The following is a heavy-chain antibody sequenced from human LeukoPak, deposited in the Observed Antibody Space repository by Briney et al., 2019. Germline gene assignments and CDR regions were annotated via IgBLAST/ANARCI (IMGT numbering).Heavy chain of an antibody. CDR1: SSYW. Sequence: SSYWMNWARQAPGKGLEWIGSIYYSGSTYYNPSLKSRVTISVDTSKNQFSLKLSSVTAADTAVYYCARHPVATAELGYWGQGTLVTVSS. CDR3: ARHPVATAELGY. D-gene: IGHD5-12*01. V-gene: IGHV4-39*01. J-gene: IGHJ4*02. CDR2: IYYSGST.